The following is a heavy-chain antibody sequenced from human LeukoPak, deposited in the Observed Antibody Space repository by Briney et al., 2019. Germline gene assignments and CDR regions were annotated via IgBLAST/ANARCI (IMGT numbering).Heavy chain of an antibody. CDR3: ARQQWLAFDY. CDR2: IWNDGSNK. CDR1: GFTFSSYG. D-gene: IGHD6-19*01. V-gene: IGHV3-33*01. J-gene: IGHJ4*02. Sequence: GGSLRLSCAASGFTFSSYGMHWVRQAPGKGLEWVALIWNDGSNKYYADSVKGRFTISRDTSKNTLYLQMNSLRAEDTAVYYRARQQWLAFDYWGQGTLVTVSS.